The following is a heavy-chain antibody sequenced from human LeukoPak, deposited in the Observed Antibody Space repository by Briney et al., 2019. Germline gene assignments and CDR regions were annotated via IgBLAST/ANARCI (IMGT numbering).Heavy chain of an antibody. J-gene: IGHJ4*02. Sequence: SETLSLTCTVSGGSISDYYWSWLRQPPGKGLEWIAFIHYSGSTNYNPSLKSRVTISVDTSKNQFSLRLSSVTAADTAVYYCARAGSRDGYKVGDYFDFWGQGTLVTVSS. CDR3: ARAGSRDGYKVGDYFDF. D-gene: IGHD5-24*01. CDR1: GGSISDYY. V-gene: IGHV4-59*01. CDR2: IHYSGST.